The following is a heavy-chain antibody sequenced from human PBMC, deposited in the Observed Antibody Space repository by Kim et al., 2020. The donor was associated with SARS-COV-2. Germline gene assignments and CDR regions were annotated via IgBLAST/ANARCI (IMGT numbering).Heavy chain of an antibody. V-gene: IGHV1-18*01. CDR2: ISVYNGNT. Sequence: ASVKVSCKASGYTFTRYGISWVRQAPGKGLEWIGWISVYNGNTNYAQKLQGRVTMTTDTSTSTVYMELRSLRSDDTAVYYCARDSVVVPATYDYWGQGTLVTVSS. CDR1: GYTFTRYG. J-gene: IGHJ4*02. D-gene: IGHD2-2*01. CDR3: ARDSVVVPATYDY.